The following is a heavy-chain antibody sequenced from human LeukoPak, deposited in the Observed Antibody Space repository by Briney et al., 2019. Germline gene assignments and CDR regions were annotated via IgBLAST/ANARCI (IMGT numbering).Heavy chain of an antibody. CDR3: ARVTYDFWSGYGNYYFDY. J-gene: IGHJ4*02. V-gene: IGHV4-59*01. CDR1: GGSISSYY. CDR2: IYYSGST. Sequence: PSETLSLTCTVSGGSISSYYWSWIRQPPGKGLEWIGYIYYSGSTNYNPSLKSRVTISVDTSKNQFSLKLSSVTTADTAVYYCARVTYDFWSGYGNYYFDYWGQGTLVTVSS. D-gene: IGHD3-3*01.